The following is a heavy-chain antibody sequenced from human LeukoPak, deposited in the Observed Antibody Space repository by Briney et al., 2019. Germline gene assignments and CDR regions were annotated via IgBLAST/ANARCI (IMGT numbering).Heavy chain of an antibody. Sequence: ASVKVSCKASGYTFTSYYMHWVRQAPGQGLEWMGIINPSGGSTSYAQKFQGRVTMTRDTSTSTVYMEMSSLRSEDTAVYYCARDLKPSYDSRDLDAFDIWGQGTMVTVSS. D-gene: IGHD3-22*01. J-gene: IGHJ3*02. V-gene: IGHV1-46*01. CDR1: GYTFTSYY. CDR3: ARDLKPSYDSRDLDAFDI. CDR2: INPSGGST.